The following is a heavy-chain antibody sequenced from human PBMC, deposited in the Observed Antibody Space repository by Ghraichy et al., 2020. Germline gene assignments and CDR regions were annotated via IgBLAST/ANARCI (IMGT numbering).Heavy chain of an antibody. Sequence: SPTLSLTCAVYGGSFSGYYWSWIRQPPGKGLEWIGEINHSGSTNYNPSLKSRVTIAVDTYKNQFSLKLSSVTAADTAVYYCARGRLSDYWSQGTRVIVSS. D-gene: IGHD3-16*01. CDR3: ARGRLSDY. CDR1: GGSFSGYY. V-gene: IGHV4-34*01. J-gene: IGHJ4*02. CDR2: INHSGST.